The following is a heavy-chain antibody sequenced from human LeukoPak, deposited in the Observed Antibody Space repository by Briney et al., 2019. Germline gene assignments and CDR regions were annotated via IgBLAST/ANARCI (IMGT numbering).Heavy chain of an antibody. CDR2: ISYIGST. J-gene: IGHJ3*02. CDR1: GGSISSHY. V-gene: IGHV4-59*11. D-gene: IGHD4-17*01. CDR3: ARDPTTVTKGLDI. Sequence: SETLSLTCTVSGGSISSHYWSWIRQPPGKGLEWIGYISYIGSTNYNPSLKSRVTISVDTSKNQFSLKLSSVTAADAAVYFCARDPTTVTKGLDIWGRGTMVTVSS.